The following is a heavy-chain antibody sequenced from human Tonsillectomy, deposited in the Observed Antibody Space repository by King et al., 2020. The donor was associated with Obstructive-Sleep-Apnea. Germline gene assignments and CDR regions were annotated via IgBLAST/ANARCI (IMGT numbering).Heavy chain of an antibody. Sequence: VQLVESGAEVKKPGASVKVSCKASGYTFTSYDVNWVRQATGQGLEWMGWMNPNSGNTGYEQKFQGRVTMTRNTSISTAYMELSSLRSADTAVYYCARVGRYGDYFDYWGQGTLATVSS. CDR2: MNPNSGNT. CDR3: ARVGRYGDYFDY. J-gene: IGHJ4*02. V-gene: IGHV1-8*01. D-gene: IGHD4-17*01. CDR1: GYTFTSYD.